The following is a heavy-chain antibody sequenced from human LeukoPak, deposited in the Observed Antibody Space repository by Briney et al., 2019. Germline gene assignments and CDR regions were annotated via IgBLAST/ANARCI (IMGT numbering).Heavy chain of an antibody. J-gene: IGHJ4*02. Sequence: ASVKVSCKASGYSFTNHAIHWVRQAPGQRLEWMGWINVGNANTKYSLMFQGRVTITRDTSANTAYMELSSLRSEDTAVYYCARRDRRHFDYWSQGTLVTVSS. CDR2: INVGNANT. D-gene: IGHD3-22*01. CDR1: GYSFTNHA. V-gene: IGHV1-3*01. CDR3: ARRDRRHFDY.